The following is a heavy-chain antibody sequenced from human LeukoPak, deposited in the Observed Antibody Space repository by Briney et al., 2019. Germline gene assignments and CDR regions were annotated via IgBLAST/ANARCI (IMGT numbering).Heavy chain of an antibody. D-gene: IGHD6-19*01. V-gene: IGHV5-51*01. CDR1: GCTFTTYW. CDR3: ARREAVAGTEDFLDY. J-gene: IGHJ4*02. Sequence: GESLQISCKGSGCTFTTYWIGWVRQLPGKGLEWMGIIYPGDSDTRYSPSFQGQVTISADRSISTAYLQWSSLKASDTAIYYCARREAVAGTEDFLDYWGQGTLVTVSS. CDR2: IYPGDSDT.